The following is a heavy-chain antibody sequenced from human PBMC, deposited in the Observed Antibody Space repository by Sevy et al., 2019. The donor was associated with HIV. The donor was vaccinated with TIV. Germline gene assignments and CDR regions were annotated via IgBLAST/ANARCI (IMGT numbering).Heavy chain of an antibody. CDR3: AKDRPDNDIFGVVGSADY. CDR2: ISYDGSNK. D-gene: IGHD3-3*02. V-gene: IGHV3-30*18. J-gene: IGHJ4*02. Sequence: GGSLRVSCAASGFTFSSYGMHWVRQAPGKGLEWVAVISYDGSNKYYADSVKGRFTISRDNSKNTLYLQMNSLRAEDTAVYYCAKDRPDNDIFGVVGSADYRGQGTLVTVSS. CDR1: GFTFSSYG.